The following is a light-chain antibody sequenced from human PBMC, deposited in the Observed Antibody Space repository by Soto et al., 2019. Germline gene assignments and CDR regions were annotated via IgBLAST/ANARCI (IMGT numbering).Light chain of an antibody. CDR2: DVT. J-gene: IGLJ3*02. CDR3: SSYTSSSTLVV. CDR1: SSDVGAYNF. Sequence: QSALTQPASVSGSPGQSITISCTGTSSDVGAYNFVSWYQQHPGEAPKLMIYDVTYRPSGVSNRFSGSKSGNTASLTISGLQAEDEADYYCSSYTSSSTLVVFGGGTKLTVL. V-gene: IGLV2-14*03.